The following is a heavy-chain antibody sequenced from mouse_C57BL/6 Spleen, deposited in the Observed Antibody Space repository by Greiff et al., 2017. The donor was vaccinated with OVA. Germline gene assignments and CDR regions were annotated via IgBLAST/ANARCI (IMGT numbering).Heavy chain of an antibody. CDR1: GYTFTDYE. V-gene: IGHV1-15*01. Sequence: VQLQQSGAELVRPGASVTLSCKASGYTFTDYEMHWVHQTPVHGLEWIGAIDPDTCVTTYNQKFKGKAILTADKSSSSDYMGLRSLTSEDSAGYYSTREGDSYDYVDYWGQGTTLTVSS. CDR2: IDPDTCVT. CDR3: TREGDSYDYVDY. J-gene: IGHJ2*01. D-gene: IGHD2-12*01.